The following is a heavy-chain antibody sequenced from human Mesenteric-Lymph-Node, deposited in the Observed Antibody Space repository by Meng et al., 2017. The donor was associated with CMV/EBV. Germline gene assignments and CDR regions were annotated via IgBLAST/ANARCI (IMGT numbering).Heavy chain of an antibody. CDR3: ARTVSGSYSPDFDY. D-gene: IGHD1-26*01. CDR2: IIPIFGTA. CDR1: GGTFSSYA. J-gene: IGHJ4*02. Sequence: KASGGTFSSYAISWVRQAPGQGLEWMGGIIPIFGTANYAQKLQGRVTMTTDTSTSTAYMELRSLRSDDTAVYYCARTVSGSYSPDFDYWGQGTLVTVSS. V-gene: IGHV1-69*05.